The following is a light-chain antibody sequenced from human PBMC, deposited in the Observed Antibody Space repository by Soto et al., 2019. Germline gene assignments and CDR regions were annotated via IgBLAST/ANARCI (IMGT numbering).Light chain of an antibody. J-gene: IGKJ1*01. Sequence: DIVLTQSPLALPVTPGEPASISCRSSQSLLHSNGYNYLDWYLQKPGQSPQLLIFLGSNRASGVPDRFSGSGSGTDFTLKISRVEDEDVGVYYCMQALQTRTFGQGTKMEI. CDR3: MQALQTRT. CDR2: LGS. V-gene: IGKV2-28*01. CDR1: QSLLHSNGYNY.